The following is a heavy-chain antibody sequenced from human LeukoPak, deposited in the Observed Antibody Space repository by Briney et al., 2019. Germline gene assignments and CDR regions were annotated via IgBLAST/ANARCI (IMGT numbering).Heavy chain of an antibody. D-gene: IGHD6-6*01. CDR2: IKEDGSEK. CDR1: GFTFSSYW. CDR3: ARVPTDPSIAARPGHYFDY. Sequence: GGSLRLSCAASGFTFSSYWMSWVRQAPGKGLEWVANIKEDGSEKYYVDSVKGRFTISRDNAKNSLYLQMNSLRAEDTAVYYCARVPTDPSIAARPGHYFDYWGQGTLVTVSS. J-gene: IGHJ4*02. V-gene: IGHV3-7*01.